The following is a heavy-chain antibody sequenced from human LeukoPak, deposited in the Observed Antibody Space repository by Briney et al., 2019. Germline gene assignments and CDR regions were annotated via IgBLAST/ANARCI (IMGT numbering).Heavy chain of an antibody. Sequence: TGGSLRLSCAASGFTFSSYEMNWVRQAPGKGLEWVSYISSSGSTIYYADSVKGRFTISRDNAKNSLCLQMNSLRAEDTAVYYCARDPYYGDYVVWGQGTLVTVSS. V-gene: IGHV3-48*03. J-gene: IGHJ4*02. CDR2: ISSSGSTI. CDR3: ARDPYYGDYVV. D-gene: IGHD4-17*01. CDR1: GFTFSSYE.